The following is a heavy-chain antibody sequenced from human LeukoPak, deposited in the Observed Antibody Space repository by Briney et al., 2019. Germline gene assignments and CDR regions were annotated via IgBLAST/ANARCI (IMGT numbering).Heavy chain of an antibody. CDR1: GGTFSSYA. D-gene: IGHD3-22*01. V-gene: IGHV1-69*13. Sequence: SVKVSCKASGGTFSSYAISWVRQAPGQGLEWMGGIIPIFGTANYAQKFQGRVTITADESTSTAYMELSSLRSEDTAVYYCASQKTPAYYYDSSGYYNLDYWGQGTLVTVSS. CDR3: ASQKTPAYYYDSSGYYNLDY. J-gene: IGHJ4*02. CDR2: IIPIFGTA.